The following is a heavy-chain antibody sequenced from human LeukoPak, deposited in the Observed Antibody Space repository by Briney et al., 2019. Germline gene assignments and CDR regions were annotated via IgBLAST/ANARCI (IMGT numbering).Heavy chain of an antibody. D-gene: IGHD3-10*01. CDR1: GGSISSYY. Sequence: SETLSLTCTVSGGSISSYYWSWIRQPPGKGLEWIGYIYYSGSTNYNPSLKSRVTISVDTSKNQFSLKLSSVTAADTAVYYCARGMVRGVSVDYWGQGTLVAVSS. V-gene: IGHV4-59*01. J-gene: IGHJ4*02. CDR3: ARGMVRGVSVDY. CDR2: IYYSGST.